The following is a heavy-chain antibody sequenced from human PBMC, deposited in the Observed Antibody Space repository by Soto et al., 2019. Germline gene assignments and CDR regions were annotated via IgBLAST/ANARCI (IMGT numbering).Heavy chain of an antibody. V-gene: IGHV4-39*01. CDR2: IYYSGST. CDR1: GGSITSSSYY. Sequence: SETLSLTCTVSGGSITSSSYYWGWIRQPPGKGLEWIGSIYYSGSTYYNPSLKSRVTISVDTSKNQFSLKLSSVTAADTAVYYCARLGGPNTYCDFWSGYYGFDPWGQGTLVTVSS. J-gene: IGHJ5*02. CDR3: ARLGGPNTYCDFWSGYYGFDP. D-gene: IGHD3-3*01.